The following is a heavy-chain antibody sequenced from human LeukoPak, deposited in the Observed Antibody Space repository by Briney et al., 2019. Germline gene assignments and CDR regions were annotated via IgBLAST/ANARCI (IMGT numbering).Heavy chain of an antibody. J-gene: IGHJ4*02. CDR2: ISGSGGST. CDR3: ARDEMRTYGSGDNNDY. CDR1: GFTFSSYA. V-gene: IGHV3-23*01. Sequence: PGGSLRLSCAASGFTFSSYAMSWVRQAPGKGLEWVSAISGSGGSTYYADSVKGRFTISRDNSKNTLYLQMNSLRAEDTAVYYCARDEMRTYGSGDNNDYWGQGTLVTVSS. D-gene: IGHD3-10*01.